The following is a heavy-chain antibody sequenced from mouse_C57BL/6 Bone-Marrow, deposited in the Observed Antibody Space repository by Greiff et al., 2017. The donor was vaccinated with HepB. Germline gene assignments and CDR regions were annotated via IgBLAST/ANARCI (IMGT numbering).Heavy chain of an antibody. CDR3: ARCYYGSSYNYAMDY. V-gene: IGHV1-78*01. CDR2: IYPRDGST. CDR1: GYTFTDHT. Sequence: VQLQQSDAELVKPGASVKISCKVSGYTFTDHTIHWMKQRPVQGLEWIGYIYPRDGSTKYNEKFKGKATLTADKSSSTAYMQLNSLTSEDSAVYFCARCYYGSSYNYAMDYWGQGTSVTVSS. D-gene: IGHD1-1*01. J-gene: IGHJ4*01.